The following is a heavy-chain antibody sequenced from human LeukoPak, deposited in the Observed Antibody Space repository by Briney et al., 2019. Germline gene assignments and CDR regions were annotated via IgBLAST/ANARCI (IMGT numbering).Heavy chain of an antibody. J-gene: IGHJ4*02. CDR2: IRSKANSYAT. V-gene: IGHV3-73*01. CDR1: GFTFSGSA. Sequence: GGSLRLSCAASGFTFSGSAMHWVRPASGKGPEWVGRIRSKANSYATAYAASVKGRFTISRDDSKNTAYLQMNSLKTEDTAVYYCTSVTTVVTQGPDYWGQGTLVTVSS. D-gene: IGHD4-23*01. CDR3: TSVTTVVTQGPDY.